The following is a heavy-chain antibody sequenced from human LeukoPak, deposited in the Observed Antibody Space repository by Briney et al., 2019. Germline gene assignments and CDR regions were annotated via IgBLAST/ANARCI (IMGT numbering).Heavy chain of an antibody. J-gene: IGHJ4*02. D-gene: IGHD5-24*01. CDR2: TSGSGGST. CDR1: GFTFSSYA. CDR3: AKVGVEMATSYYFDY. V-gene: IGHV3-23*01. Sequence: GGSLRLSCAASGFTFSSYAMSWVRQAPGKGLEWVSATSGSGGSTYYADSVKGRFTISRDNSKNTLYLQMNSLRAEDTAVYYCAKVGVEMATSYYFDYWGQGTLVTVSS.